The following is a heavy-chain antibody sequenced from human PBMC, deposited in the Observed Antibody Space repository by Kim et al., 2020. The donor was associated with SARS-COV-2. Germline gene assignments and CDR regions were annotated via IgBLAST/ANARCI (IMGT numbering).Heavy chain of an antibody. CDR1: GGSISSYY. J-gene: IGHJ5*02. Sequence: SETLSLTCTVSGGSISSYYWSWIRQPPGKGLEWIGYIYYSGSTNYNPSLKSRVTISVDTSKNQFSLKLSSVTAADTAVYYCASLAFSSGWSWWFDPWGQGTLVTVSS. D-gene: IGHD6-19*01. V-gene: IGHV4-59*13. CDR3: ASLAFSSGWSWWFDP. CDR2: IYYSGST.